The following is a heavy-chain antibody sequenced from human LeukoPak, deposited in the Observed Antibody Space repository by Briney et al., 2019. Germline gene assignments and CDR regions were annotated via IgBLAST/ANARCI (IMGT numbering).Heavy chain of an antibody. CDR3: AKDPQHNYYDSSGSYFDY. V-gene: IGHV4-34*01. D-gene: IGHD3-22*01. CDR2: INHSGST. Sequence: SETLSLTCAVYGGSFSGYYWSWIRQPPGKGLEWIGEINHSGSTNYNPSLKSRVTISVDTSKNQFSLKLSSVTAADTAVYYCAKDPQHNYYDSSGSYFDYWGQGTLVTVSS. J-gene: IGHJ4*02. CDR1: GGSFSGYY.